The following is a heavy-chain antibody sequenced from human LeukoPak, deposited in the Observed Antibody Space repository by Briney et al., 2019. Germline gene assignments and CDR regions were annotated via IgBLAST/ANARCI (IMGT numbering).Heavy chain of an antibody. CDR1: AFTFTTHA. V-gene: IGHV3-23*01. Sequence: PGGSLRLSCTDSAFTFTTHAMHWVRQAPGKGLECVSGLSGSARSTYYADSVKGRFTISRDKSKNTLYLQINSLRAEDTAVYYCAKDALPHTYSYYFDFWGQGTLVTVSS. CDR3: AKDALPHTYSYYFDF. D-gene: IGHD2-15*01. CDR2: LSGSARST. J-gene: IGHJ4*02.